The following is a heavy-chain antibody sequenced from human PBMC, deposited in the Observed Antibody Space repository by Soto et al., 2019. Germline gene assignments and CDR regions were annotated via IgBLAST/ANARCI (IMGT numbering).Heavy chain of an antibody. V-gene: IGHV3-23*01. CDR3: AKDDGKYGYNFYYYSYNGMDV. D-gene: IGHD1-20*01. J-gene: IGHJ6*02. CDR2: ISGSGGST. Sequence: GGSLRLSCAASGFTFSSYAMSWVRQAPGKGLEWVSAISGSGGSTYYADSVKGRFTISRDNSKNTLYLQMNSLRAEDTAVYYCAKDDGKYGYNFYYYSYNGMDVWGQGTTVTVSS. CDR1: GFTFSSYA.